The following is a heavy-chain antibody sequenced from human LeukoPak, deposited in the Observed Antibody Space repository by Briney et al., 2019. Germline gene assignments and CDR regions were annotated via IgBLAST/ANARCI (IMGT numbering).Heavy chain of an antibody. V-gene: IGHV3-21*01. CDR1: GFTFSSYA. CDR2: ISSSSSYI. CDR3: ARVPLQYYYDSSGTPSLDY. Sequence: GGSLRLSCAASGFTFSSYAMHWVRQAPGKGLEWVSSISSSSSYIYYADSVKGRFTISRDNAKNSLYLQMNSLRAEDTAVYYCARVPLQYYYDSSGTPSLDYWGQGTLVTVSS. J-gene: IGHJ4*02. D-gene: IGHD3-22*01.